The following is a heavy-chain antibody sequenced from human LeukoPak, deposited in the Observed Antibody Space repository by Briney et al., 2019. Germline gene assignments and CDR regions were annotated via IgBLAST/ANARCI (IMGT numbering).Heavy chain of an antibody. D-gene: IGHD3-22*01. CDR2: INHSGST. J-gene: IGHJ4*02. Sequence: SETLSLTCAVYGGSFSGYYWSWIRQPPGKGLEWIGEINHSGSTNYNPSLKSRVTISVDTSKNQFSLWLTSVTAADTAVYYCARLSYYDSSGYYQKHLYYFDYWGQGTLVTVSS. CDR3: ARLSYYDSSGYYQKHLYYFDY. V-gene: IGHV4-34*01. CDR1: GGSFSGYY.